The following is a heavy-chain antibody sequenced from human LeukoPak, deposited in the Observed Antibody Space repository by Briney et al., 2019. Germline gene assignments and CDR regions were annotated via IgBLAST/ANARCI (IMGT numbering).Heavy chain of an antibody. Sequence: PSETLSLTCTVSGASISSYYWSWIRQPPGEGLEWIGHISYSGTANYSPSLTSLVTISLDTTNNQFSLNLTSVTAADTAIYYSAREERQWTRPAIDSWGQGTMVTVSS. V-gene: IGHV4-59*01. D-gene: IGHD6-19*01. CDR2: ISYSGTA. CDR1: GASISSYY. CDR3: AREERQWTRPAIDS. J-gene: IGHJ3*02.